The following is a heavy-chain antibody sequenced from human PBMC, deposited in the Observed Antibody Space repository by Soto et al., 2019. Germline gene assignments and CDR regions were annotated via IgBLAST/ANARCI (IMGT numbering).Heavy chain of an antibody. CDR1: GFSFRSYS. CDR2: VSGSGNTQ. CDR3: ARDPKSGNQELYFDY. V-gene: IGHV3-48*02. Sequence: EVQLVESGGNLVQPGGSLRLSCVASGFSFRSYSMNWVRQAPGKGPEWVAYVSGSGNTQYYADSVKGRFTISRDNTKQSLYLQLNSLKDEDTAVYYCARDPKSGNQELYFDYWGQGALVTVSS. D-gene: IGHD3-3*01. J-gene: IGHJ4*02.